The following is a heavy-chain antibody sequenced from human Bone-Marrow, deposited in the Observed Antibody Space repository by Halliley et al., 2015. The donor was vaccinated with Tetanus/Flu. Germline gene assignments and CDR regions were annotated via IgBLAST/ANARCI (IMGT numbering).Heavy chain of an antibody. V-gene: IGHV4-59*01. CDR1: GGAFSGYY. J-gene: IGHJ5*02. D-gene: IGHD7-27*01. Sequence: TLSLTCAVYGGAFSGYYWSWIRQSPGKGLEWIGHIYYSGSIEYNPSLKNRVTISIDTSRQQFSLQVTSVTAADTAVYYCARRHTGVSVYNWFDPWGQGTLVTVSS. CDR3: ARRHTGVSVYNWFDP. CDR2: IYYSGSI.